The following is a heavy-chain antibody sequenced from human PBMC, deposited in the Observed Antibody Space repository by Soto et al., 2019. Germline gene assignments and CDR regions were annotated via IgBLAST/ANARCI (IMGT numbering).Heavy chain of an antibody. CDR1: GFTFSDHY. CDR2: TRNKANSYTT. J-gene: IGHJ6*02. CDR3: ARGGFWSGYQHYYGMDV. D-gene: IGHD3-3*01. V-gene: IGHV3-72*01. Sequence: EVQLVESGGGLVQPGGSLRLSCAASGFTFSDHYMDWVRQAPGKGLEWVGRTRNKANSYTTEYAASVKGRFTISRDDSKNSLYLQMNSLKTEGTAVYYCARGGFWSGYQHYYGMDVWGQGTTVTVSS.